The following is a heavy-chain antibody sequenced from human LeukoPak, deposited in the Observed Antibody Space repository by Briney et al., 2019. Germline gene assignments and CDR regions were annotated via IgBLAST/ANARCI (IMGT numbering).Heavy chain of an antibody. CDR3: AKADYYDFDS. CDR2: ISGSGVGA. D-gene: IGHD3-10*01. J-gene: IGHJ4*02. Sequence: PGGSLSLSCAASGFTITTYAMSWVRQAPGKGLECVSTISGSGVGAYYADSEKGRITISRDNSNNTLYLQVNSLRAEDTAVYYCAKADYYDFDSWGQGTLVTVSS. V-gene: IGHV3-23*01. CDR1: GFTITTYA.